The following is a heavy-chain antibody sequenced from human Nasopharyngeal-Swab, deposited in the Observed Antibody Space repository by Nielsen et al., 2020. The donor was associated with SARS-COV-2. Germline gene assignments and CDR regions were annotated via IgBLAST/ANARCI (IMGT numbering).Heavy chain of an antibody. D-gene: IGHD6-13*01. Sequence: GGSLRLSCAASGFTFSSYSMNWVRQAPGKGLEWVSYISSSSSTIYYADSVKGRFTISRDNAKNSLYLQMNSLRDEDTAVYYCARGYSNLPRYNWFDPWGQGTLVTVSS. J-gene: IGHJ5*02. V-gene: IGHV3-48*02. CDR2: ISSSSSTI. CDR3: ARGYSNLPRYNWFDP. CDR1: GFTFSSYS.